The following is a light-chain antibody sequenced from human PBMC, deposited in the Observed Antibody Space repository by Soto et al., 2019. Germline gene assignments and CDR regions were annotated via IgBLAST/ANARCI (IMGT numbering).Light chain of an antibody. CDR3: QSYDSSLSGSYV. V-gene: IGLV1-40*01. J-gene: IGLJ1*01. Sequence: QSMLTQPPSVSGAPGQRGTISCTGSSSNIGAGYDVHWYQQLPGTAPKLLIYGNSNRPSGVPDRFSGSKSGTSASLAITGLQAEDEADYYCQSYDSSLSGSYVFGTGTKLTVL. CDR1: SSNIGAGYD. CDR2: GNS.